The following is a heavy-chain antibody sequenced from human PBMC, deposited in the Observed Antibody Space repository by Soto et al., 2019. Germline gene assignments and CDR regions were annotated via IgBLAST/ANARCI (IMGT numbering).Heavy chain of an antibody. CDR3: ARDRYSGYDFWFDP. V-gene: IGHV4-4*07. Sequence: SETLSLTCSVSGASLSSYYWIWIRQSAGKGLEWIGRIYTSGSSGYNPSLKSRVTMSADTSKNQFSVKLRSVTAADTAVYYCARDRYSGYDFWFDPWGQGTLVTVS. J-gene: IGHJ5*02. CDR1: GASLSSYY. D-gene: IGHD5-12*01. CDR2: IYTSGSS.